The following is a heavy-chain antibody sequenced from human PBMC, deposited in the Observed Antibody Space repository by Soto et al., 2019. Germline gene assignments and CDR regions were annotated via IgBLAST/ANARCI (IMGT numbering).Heavy chain of an antibody. D-gene: IGHD3-16*02. V-gene: IGHV1-18*04. Sequence: SVKVSCKASGYTFTSYGISWVRRAPGQGLEWMGWISAYNGNTNYAQKLQGRVTMTTDTSTSTAYMELRSLRSDDTAVYYCARVYVWGSYRYKQKFDYWGQGTLVTVSS. J-gene: IGHJ4*02. CDR3: ARVYVWGSYRYKQKFDY. CDR1: GYTFTSYG. CDR2: ISAYNGNT.